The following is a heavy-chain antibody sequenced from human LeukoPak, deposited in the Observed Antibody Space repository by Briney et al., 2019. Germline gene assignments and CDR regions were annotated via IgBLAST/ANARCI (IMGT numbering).Heavy chain of an antibody. D-gene: IGHD2-21*02. CDR2: IIPIFGTA. Sequence: GASVKVSCKASGGTFSSYAISWVRQAPGQGLEWMGGIIPIFGTANYAQKFQGRVTITADESTSTAYMELSGLRSEDTAVYYCSLAYCGGDCYEAFDIWGQGTMVTVSS. J-gene: IGHJ3*02. V-gene: IGHV1-69*13. CDR3: SLAYCGGDCYEAFDI. CDR1: GGTFSSYA.